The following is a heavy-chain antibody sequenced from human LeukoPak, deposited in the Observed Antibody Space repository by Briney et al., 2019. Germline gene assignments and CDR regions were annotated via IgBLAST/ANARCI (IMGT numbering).Heavy chain of an antibody. Sequence: GGSLRLSCAASGFTFSDYSMNWVRQAPGKGLEWISYIGIDSGNTNYADSVKGRFTISGDKAKNTLYLQMNSLRAEDTAVYYCAKARATIYYFDCWGQGTLVTVSS. CDR3: AKARATIYYFDC. CDR2: IGIDSGNT. V-gene: IGHV3-48*01. CDR1: GFTFSDYS. D-gene: IGHD5-12*01. J-gene: IGHJ4*02.